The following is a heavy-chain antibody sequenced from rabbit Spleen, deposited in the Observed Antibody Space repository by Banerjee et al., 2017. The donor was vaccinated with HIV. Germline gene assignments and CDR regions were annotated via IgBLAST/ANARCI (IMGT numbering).Heavy chain of an antibody. CDR1: GFDLSSYG. Sequence: QEQLKETGGGLVQPGGSLKLSCKASGFDLSSYGVSWVRQAPGKGLEWIGYIDPVFGITYYASWVNGRFSISRENTQNTVSLQLNSLTAADTATYFCARDSGWSLNLWGQGTLVTVS. D-gene: IGHD4-1*01. CDR3: ARDSGWSLNL. J-gene: IGHJ4*01. CDR2: IDPVFGIT. V-gene: IGHV1S47*01.